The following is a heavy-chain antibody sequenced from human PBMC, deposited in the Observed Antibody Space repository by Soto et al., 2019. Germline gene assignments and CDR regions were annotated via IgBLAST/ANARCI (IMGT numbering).Heavy chain of an antibody. CDR3: ARSQGSSTSLEIYYYYYYGMDV. CDR2: IIPISGTA. D-gene: IGHD2-2*01. CDR1: GGTFRSYA. V-gene: IGHV1-69*01. Sequence: QVQLVQSGAEVKKPGSSVKVSCKASGGTFRSYAISWVRQAPGLGLEWMGGIIPISGTANYAQKFQGRVTITADESTSTAYMELSSLRSEDTAVYYCARSQGSSTSLEIYYYYYYGMDVWGQGTTVTVSS. J-gene: IGHJ6*02.